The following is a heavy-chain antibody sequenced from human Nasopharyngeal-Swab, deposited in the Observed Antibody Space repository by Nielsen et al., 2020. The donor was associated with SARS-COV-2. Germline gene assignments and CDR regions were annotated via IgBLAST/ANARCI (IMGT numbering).Heavy chain of an antibody. J-gene: IGHJ6*03. CDR3: ARDGGYYDSSGYYYVKNYYYYMDV. Sequence: SVKVSCKASGGTFSSYAISWVRQAPGQGLEWMGGIIPIFGTANYAQKFQGRVTITADKSTSTAYMELSSLRSEDTAVYYCARDGGYYDSSGYYYVKNYYYYMDVWGKGTTVTVSS. V-gene: IGHV1-69*06. D-gene: IGHD3-22*01. CDR2: IIPIFGTA. CDR1: GGTFSSYA.